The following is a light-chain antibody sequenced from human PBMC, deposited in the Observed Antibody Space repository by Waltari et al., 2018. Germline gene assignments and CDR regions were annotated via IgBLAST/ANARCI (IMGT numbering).Light chain of an antibody. CDR3: QQRSNLWT. Sequence: ETVLTQSPATLSLSPGERATLSCRASQSISSHLAWYPQKPGQPPSLLIYDESKRATGIPPRCSCSGYGTDFTRTISSRAPEDCAVYYCQQRSNLWTFGQGTKVEIK. J-gene: IGKJ1*01. CDR2: DES. CDR1: QSISSH. V-gene: IGKV3-11*01.